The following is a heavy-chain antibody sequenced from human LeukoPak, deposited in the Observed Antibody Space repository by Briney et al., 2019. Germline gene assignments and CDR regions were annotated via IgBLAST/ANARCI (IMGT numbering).Heavy chain of an antibody. CDR2: SRNKANSYTT. CDR1: GFPFSDHY. Sequence: GGSLRLSCAASGFPFSDHYIDWVRQAPGKGLQWVGRSRNKANSYTTEYAASVKGRFIISRDDSERSLYLQMNSLTAEDTAVYYCARDCDWNCLDYWGQGTLVTVSS. J-gene: IGHJ4*02. V-gene: IGHV3-72*01. D-gene: IGHD1-7*01. CDR3: ARDCDWNCLDY.